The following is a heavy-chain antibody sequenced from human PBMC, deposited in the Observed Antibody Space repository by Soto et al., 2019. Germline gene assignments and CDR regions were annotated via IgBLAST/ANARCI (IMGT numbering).Heavy chain of an antibody. J-gene: IGHJ5*02. Sequence: GGSLRLSCVASGFTFSRFSMNWVRQAPGKGLEWLSYISTTGNTIFYADSVKGRFTISRDNANNSLSLQMNSLRDEDTAVYYCARGNFEVVVSSSRGFDPWGQGTLVTVSS. D-gene: IGHD2-15*01. CDR3: ARGNFEVVVSSSRGFDP. CDR1: GFTFSRFS. CDR2: ISTTGNTI. V-gene: IGHV3-48*02.